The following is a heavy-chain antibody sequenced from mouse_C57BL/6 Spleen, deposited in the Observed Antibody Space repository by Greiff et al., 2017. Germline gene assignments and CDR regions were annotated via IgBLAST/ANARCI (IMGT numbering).Heavy chain of an antibody. D-gene: IGHD2-1*01. J-gene: IGHJ2*01. Sequence: VQLQQSGPELVKPGASVKISCKASGYAFSSSWMNWVKQRPGKGLEWIGRIYPGDGDTNYNGKFKGKATLTADKSSSTAYMQLSSLTSEDSAVYFCARCFYYGNYDFDYWGQGTTLTVSS. CDR2: IYPGDGDT. V-gene: IGHV1-82*01. CDR3: ARCFYYGNYDFDY. CDR1: GYAFSSSW.